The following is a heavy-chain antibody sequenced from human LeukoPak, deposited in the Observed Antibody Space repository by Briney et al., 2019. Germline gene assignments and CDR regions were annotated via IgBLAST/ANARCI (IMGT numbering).Heavy chain of an antibody. CDR2: IYHSGST. D-gene: IGHD6-19*01. CDR1: GFIVSNNH. J-gene: IGHJ4*02. V-gene: IGHV4-4*02. Sequence: PGGSLRLSCAASGFIVSNNHMSWVRQPPGKGLEWIGEIYHSGSTNYNPSLKSRVTISVDKSKNQFSLKLSSVTAADTAVYYCARAQSGGGWPHFDYWGQGTLVTVSS. CDR3: ARAQSGGGWPHFDY.